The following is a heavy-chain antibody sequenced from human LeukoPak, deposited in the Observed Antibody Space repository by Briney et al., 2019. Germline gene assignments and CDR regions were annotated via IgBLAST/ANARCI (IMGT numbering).Heavy chain of an antibody. Sequence: GGSLRLSCIASGFTFSNYGMSWVRQAPGKGLEWVSIISGSGDRTLHADSVKGRFTISRDNSKNTLYVQMNSLRAEDTAVYYCAKGHYYGSGSLDYWGQGTLVTVSS. V-gene: IGHV3-23*01. D-gene: IGHD3-10*01. CDR1: GFTFSNYG. CDR2: ISGSGDRT. CDR3: AKGHYYGSGSLDY. J-gene: IGHJ4*02.